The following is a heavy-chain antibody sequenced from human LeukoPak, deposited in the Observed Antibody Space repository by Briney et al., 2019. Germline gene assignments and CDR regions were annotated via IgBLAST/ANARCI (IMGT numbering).Heavy chain of an antibody. V-gene: IGHV1-46*01. Sequence: ASVKVSCKASGYTFTSYYMHWVRQAPGQGLEWIGIINPSGSSTSYAQKFQGRVTMTRYTSTSTVNMELSNLRSEDTAVYYCAREGFYGRELFPAFDYWGQGTLVTVSS. CDR2: INPSGSST. D-gene: IGHD3-10*01. J-gene: IGHJ4*02. CDR3: AREGFYGRELFPAFDY. CDR1: GYTFTSYY.